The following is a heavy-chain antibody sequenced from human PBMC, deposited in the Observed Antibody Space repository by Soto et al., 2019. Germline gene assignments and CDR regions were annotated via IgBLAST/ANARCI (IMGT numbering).Heavy chain of an antibody. V-gene: IGHV4-59*02. CDR3: ARAVHAAFTHYFDP. Sequence: SETLPFTCVVSRGSVTSYHWSWIRQFPGKGLRRIAYPAYTANTNYTPSLTSRVTISIDTTKNQLCLKLTSMTAADTAVYYCARAVHAAFTHYFDPWDQGTLGTVAS. CDR1: RGSVTSYH. D-gene: IGHD2-8*01. J-gene: IGHJ5*02. CDR2: PAYTANT.